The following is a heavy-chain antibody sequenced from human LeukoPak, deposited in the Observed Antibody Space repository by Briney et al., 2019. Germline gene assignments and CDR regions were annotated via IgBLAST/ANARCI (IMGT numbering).Heavy chain of an antibody. V-gene: IGHV4-39*01. D-gene: IGHD6-13*01. J-gene: IGHJ5*02. CDR2: IYYSGST. CDR1: GGSISSSSYY. CDR3: ARHSSSSRGWFDP. Sequence: SETLSLTCTVSGGSISSSSYYWGWIRQPPGKGLEWIGSIYYSGSTYYNPSLKSRVTISVDTSKNQFSLKLSSVTAADTAVYHCARHSSSSRGWFDPWGQGTLVTVSS.